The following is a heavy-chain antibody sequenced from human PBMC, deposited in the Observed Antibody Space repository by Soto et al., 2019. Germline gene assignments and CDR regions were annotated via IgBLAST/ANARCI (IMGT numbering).Heavy chain of an antibody. CDR1: GYTFSDFD. J-gene: IGHJ6*02. V-gene: IGHV1-8*01. Sequence: QAHLEQSGTEVKRPGASVKVSCKASGYTFSDFDINWLRQASGQGPEWMGWMNAKSGDTFFAQKFLGKFNMTCDTSPSTAYMEVGSPTSDYTATYYCARGNPFNYAGFDVWGQGTTVAVSS. D-gene: IGHD3-16*01. CDR3: ARGNPFNYAGFDV. CDR2: MNAKSGDT.